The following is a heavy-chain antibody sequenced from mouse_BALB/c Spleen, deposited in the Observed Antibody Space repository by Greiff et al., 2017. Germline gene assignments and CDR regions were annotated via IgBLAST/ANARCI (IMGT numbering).Heavy chain of an antibody. J-gene: IGHJ1*01. V-gene: IGHV5-4*02. CDR3: ARDGYFDV. CDR1: GFTFSDYY. Sequence: DVQLVESGGGLVKPGGSLKLSCAASGFTFSDYYMYWVRQTPEKRLEWVATISDGGSYTYYPDSVKGRFTISRDNAKNNLYLQMSSLKSEDTAMYYCARDGYFDVWGAGTTVTVSS. CDR2: ISDGGSYT.